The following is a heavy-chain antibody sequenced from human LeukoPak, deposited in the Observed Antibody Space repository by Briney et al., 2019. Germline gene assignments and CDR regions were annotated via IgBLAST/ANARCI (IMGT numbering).Heavy chain of an antibody. CDR1: GFTFSRFA. CDR3: AKDGNYLDSSGHLIPFDY. V-gene: IGHV3-23*01. D-gene: IGHD3-22*01. CDR2: ISGSDRTT. J-gene: IGHJ4*02. Sequence: PGGSLRLSCEASGFTFSRFAMSWVRQAPGKGLEWVSSISGSDRTTYYADSVKGRFTISRDNSKNILYLQMNSLRADDTALYYCAKDGNYLDSSGHLIPFDYWGLGTLVTVSS.